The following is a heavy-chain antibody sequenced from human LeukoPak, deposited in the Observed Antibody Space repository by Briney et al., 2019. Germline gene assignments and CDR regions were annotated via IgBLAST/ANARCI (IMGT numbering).Heavy chain of an antibody. D-gene: IGHD1-26*01. CDR2: ISASDGST. CDR1: GFTFTSYS. J-gene: IGHJ4*02. CDR3: ARDIDNVATTRGHFDY. Sequence: GASLKLSCAASGFTFTSYSMSWVRQAPGQGLEWVGGISASDGSTNYADYVKGRFTISRENSKNTLYLQMNSLRAEDTAVYFCARDIDNVATTRGHFDYWGQGTLVTVSS. V-gene: IGHV3-23*01.